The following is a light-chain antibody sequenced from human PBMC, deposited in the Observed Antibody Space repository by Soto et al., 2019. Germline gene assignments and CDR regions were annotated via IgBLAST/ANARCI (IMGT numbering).Light chain of an antibody. J-gene: IGKJ2*01. V-gene: IGKV3-20*01. Sequence: IVLMQSPGILYLSPWERAPLSCRAIQSVSNNYLAWYQQKPGQAPRLLIYGASNRATGIPDRFSGSGSGTDFTLTISRLEPEDFAVYYCQQDGSSPQYTFGQGTEVDIK. CDR2: GAS. CDR1: QSVSNNY. CDR3: QQDGSSPQYT.